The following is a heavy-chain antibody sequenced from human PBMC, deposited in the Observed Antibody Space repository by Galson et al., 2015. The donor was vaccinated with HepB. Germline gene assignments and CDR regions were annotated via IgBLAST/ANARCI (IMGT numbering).Heavy chain of an antibody. J-gene: IGHJ6*02. CDR2: IWYDGSNK. D-gene: IGHD3-3*01. V-gene: IGHV3-33*01. Sequence: LRLSCAASGFTFSSYGMHWVRQAPGKGLEWVAVIWYDGSNKYYADSVKGRLTISRDNSKNTLYLQMNSLRAEDTAVYYCARDYDSVEEDRTYGMDVWGQGTTVTVSS. CDR1: GFTFSSYG. CDR3: ARDYDSVEEDRTYGMDV.